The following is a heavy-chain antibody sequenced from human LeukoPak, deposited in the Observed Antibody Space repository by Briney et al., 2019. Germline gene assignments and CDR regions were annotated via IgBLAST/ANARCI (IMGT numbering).Heavy chain of an antibody. D-gene: IGHD3-22*01. V-gene: IGHV4-59*06. CDR2: IYYSGST. CDR3: ARDASGYYYGSFDI. J-gene: IGHJ3*02. Sequence: SETLSLTCTVSGGSISSYYWSWIRQHPGKGLEWIGYIYYSGSTYYNPSLKSRVTISVDTSKNQFSLKLSSVTAADTAVYYCARDASGYYYGSFDIWGQGTMVTVSS. CDR1: GGSISSYY.